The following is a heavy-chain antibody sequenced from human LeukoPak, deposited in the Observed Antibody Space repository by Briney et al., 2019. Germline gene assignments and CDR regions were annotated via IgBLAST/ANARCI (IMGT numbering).Heavy chain of an antibody. CDR2: MTPENSGT. J-gene: IGHJ4*02. CDR1: GYIFPNYH. CDR3: ARFVRHQLPTTDY. V-gene: IGHV1-8*01. D-gene: IGHD2-2*01. Sequence: DPVKASDKTYGYIFPNYHLNWLRQAPGHGLEWIVWMTPENSGTQPAQKFQGRLIMTMDASAGTAYMELNSLTSDDTAVYYCARFVRHQLPTTDYWGQGTLVTVSS.